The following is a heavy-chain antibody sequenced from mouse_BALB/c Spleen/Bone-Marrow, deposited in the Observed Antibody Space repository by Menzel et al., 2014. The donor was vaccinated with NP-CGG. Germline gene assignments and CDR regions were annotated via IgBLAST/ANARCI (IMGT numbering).Heavy chain of an antibody. J-gene: IGHJ4*01. CDR3: ARLGYYGMMVY. Sequence: EVQLQESGGGLVQPGGSLKLSCAASGFDFSRYWMSWVRQAPGKGLEWIGEINSDSSTINYTPPLKDKFIISRDNAKNTLYLQMSKVRSEDTALYYCARLGYYGMMVYWGQGTSVTVSS. D-gene: IGHD1-1*01. CDR1: GFDFSRYW. CDR2: INSDSSTI. V-gene: IGHV4-1*02.